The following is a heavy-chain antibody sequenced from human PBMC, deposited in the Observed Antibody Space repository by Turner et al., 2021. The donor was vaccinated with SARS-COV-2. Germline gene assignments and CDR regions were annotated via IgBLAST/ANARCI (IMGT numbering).Heavy chain of an antibody. CDR1: GFTFSSYA. Sequence: VRVLESVGGWVKPGGCVRLSCAASGFTFSSYAMNWVRQAQGKGLEWVSASSGGGGSTFYADSVKGRFTNSRDKSKNSLYLQMNSLRAEDTAVYYCAKGYSYDLDPWGQGTLVTVSS. V-gene: IGHV3-23*01. J-gene: IGHJ5*02. CDR3: AKGYSYDLDP. D-gene: IGHD5-18*01. CDR2: SSGGGGST.